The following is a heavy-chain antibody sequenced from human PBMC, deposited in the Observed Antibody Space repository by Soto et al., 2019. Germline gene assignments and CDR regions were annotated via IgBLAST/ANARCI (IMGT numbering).Heavy chain of an antibody. J-gene: IGHJ4*02. Sequence: EVQLLESGGGLVQPGGSLRLSCAASGFTFSSFAMRWVRQAPGKGLEWVSSSSGSGDSAYYADSVKGRFTISRDNSKNSLYLQVNSLGAEDAAVYYCSRRGSGSYYDYWGQGTLVTVSS. V-gene: IGHV3-23*01. D-gene: IGHD1-26*01. CDR2: SSGSGDSA. CDR1: GFTFSSFA. CDR3: SRRGSGSYYDY.